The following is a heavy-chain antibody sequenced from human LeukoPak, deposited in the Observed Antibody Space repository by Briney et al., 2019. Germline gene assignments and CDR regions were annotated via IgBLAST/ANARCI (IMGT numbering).Heavy chain of an antibody. CDR2: IYYSGST. CDR3: ASDSSGWYGYFQH. J-gene: IGHJ1*01. V-gene: IGHV4-39*01. Sequence: SETLSLTCTVSGGSISSSSYYWGWIRQPPGKGLEWIGSIYYSGSTYYNPSLKSRVTISVDTSKNQFSLKLSSVTAADTAVYYCASDSSGWYGYFQHWGQGTVVTVSS. D-gene: IGHD6-19*01. CDR1: GGSISSSSYY.